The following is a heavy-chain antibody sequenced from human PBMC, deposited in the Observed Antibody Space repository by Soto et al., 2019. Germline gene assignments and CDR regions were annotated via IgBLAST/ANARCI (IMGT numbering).Heavy chain of an antibody. Sequence: PEGALRLSCAASGFTFSSDGMSWVRKAPGKGVEWVSDISGSGGSTYYADSVKGRFTLSRDNSKNTLYLQMNSLRAEDTAVYYCAKPRTDSSGWSFDYWGQGTLVTSPQ. D-gene: IGHD6-19*01. V-gene: IGHV3-23*01. CDR1: GFTFSSDG. CDR2: ISGSGGST. J-gene: IGHJ4*02. CDR3: AKPRTDSSGWSFDY.